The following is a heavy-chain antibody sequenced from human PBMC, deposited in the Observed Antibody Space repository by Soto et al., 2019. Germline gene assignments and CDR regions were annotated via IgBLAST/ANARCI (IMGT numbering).Heavy chain of an antibody. D-gene: IGHD5-12*01. J-gene: IGHJ6*03. Sequence: QVQLVQSGAEVEKPGASVTVSCKASGYSFSQYYLHWVRQAPGQGPEWKGWNNPNSGATKYAQKFQGWDTMTRDTAVRTAFMELKWLQSDDTAVYYCARESGGATATLDYYYCYMDVWGRGTTVTVSS. CDR1: GYSFSQYY. CDR2: NNPNSGAT. CDR3: ARESGGATATLDYYYCYMDV. V-gene: IGHV1-2*04.